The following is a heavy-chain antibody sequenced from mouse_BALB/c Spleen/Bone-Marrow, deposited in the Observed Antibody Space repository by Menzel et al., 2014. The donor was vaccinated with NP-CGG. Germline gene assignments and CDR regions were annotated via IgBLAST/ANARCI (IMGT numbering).Heavy chain of an antibody. CDR1: GYTFTSYY. CDR2: IYPGDGST. J-gene: IGHJ3*01. V-gene: IGHV1S56*01. CDR3: ARTDSSGSWFAY. D-gene: IGHD3-2*01. Sequence: VHLVESGPELVKPGASVKMSCKASGYTFTSYYIHWVKQRPGQGLEWIGWIYPGDGSTKYNEKFKGKTTLTADKSSSTAYMLLSSLTSEDSAIYFCARTDSSGSWFAYWGQGTLVTVSA.